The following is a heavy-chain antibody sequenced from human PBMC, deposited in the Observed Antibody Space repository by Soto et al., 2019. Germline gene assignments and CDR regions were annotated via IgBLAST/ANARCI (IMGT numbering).Heavy chain of an antibody. V-gene: IGHV1-3*01. J-gene: IGHJ4*02. CDR3: ARAHFDPVVVAAREIILDY. CDR2: INAGNGNT. CDR1: GYTLTSYA. D-gene: IGHD2-15*01. Sequence: QVQLVQSGAEVKKPGASVKVSCKASGYTLTSYAMHWVRQAPGQRLEWMGWINAGNGNTKYSQKFQGRVTITRDTSASTAYMELSSLRSEVTAVYYCARAHFDPVVVAAREIILDYWGQGTLVTVSS.